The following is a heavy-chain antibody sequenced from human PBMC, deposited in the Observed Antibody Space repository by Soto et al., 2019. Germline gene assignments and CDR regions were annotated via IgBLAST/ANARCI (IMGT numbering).Heavy chain of an antibody. J-gene: IGHJ4*02. Sequence: GSSVKGSCKASGYTLSSHHGNCLRQDTGQGLEWMEWMNPNSGNSGPAQKFQGRVTMTRDTSISTAYMELSSLRSDDAAVYYCARGPWVGGAYYFDYWGRGTLVTVSS. CDR1: GYTLSSHH. D-gene: IGHD1-26*01. V-gene: IGHV1-8*01. CDR2: MNPNSGNS. CDR3: ARGPWVGGAYYFDY.